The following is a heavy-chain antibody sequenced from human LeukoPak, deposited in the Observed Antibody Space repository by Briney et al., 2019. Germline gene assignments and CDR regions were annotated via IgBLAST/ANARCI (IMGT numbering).Heavy chain of an antibody. J-gene: IGHJ4*02. V-gene: IGHV3-11*01. CDR1: GFTFSDYY. CDR2: ISSSGSNI. Sequence: GGSLRLSCAGSGFTFSDYYMSWIRQAPGKGLEWVSYISSSGSNIYYADSVKGRFTISRDYAKNSLHLQMNNLRAEDTAVYYCARDDLREHLFDYWGQGTPVTVSS. D-gene: IGHD1/OR15-1a*01. CDR3: ARDDLREHLFDY.